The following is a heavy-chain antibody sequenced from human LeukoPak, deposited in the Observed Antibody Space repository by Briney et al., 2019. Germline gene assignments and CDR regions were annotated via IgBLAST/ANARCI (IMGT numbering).Heavy chain of an antibody. J-gene: IGHJ4*02. CDR2: FDPEDGET. D-gene: IGHD3-22*01. V-gene: IGHV1-24*01. CDR1: GYTFTGYY. CDR3: ATDPIEGHYYDSSGYYKLLWY. Sequence: GASVKVSCKASGYTFTGYYMHWVRQAPGKGLEWMGGFDPEDGETIYAQKFQGRVTMTEDTSTDTAYMELSSLRSEDTAVYYCATDPIEGHYYDSSGYYKLLWYWGQGTLVTVSS.